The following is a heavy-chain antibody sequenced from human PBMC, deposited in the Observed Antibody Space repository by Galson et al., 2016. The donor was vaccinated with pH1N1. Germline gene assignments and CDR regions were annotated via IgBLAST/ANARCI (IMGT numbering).Heavy chain of an antibody. J-gene: IGHJ4*02. V-gene: IGHV3-64*02. Sequence: SLRLSCAASGFTFSAYAMHWVRQAPGKGLEYVSVIGSNERTTYYADSVNGRFTISRDNSKNTVHLQMGSLRAEDMAVYYCTRDAGGYSDFDYWGQGTLVTVSS. CDR1: GFTFSAYA. D-gene: IGHD1-26*01. CDR2: IGSNERTT. CDR3: TRDAGGYSDFDY.